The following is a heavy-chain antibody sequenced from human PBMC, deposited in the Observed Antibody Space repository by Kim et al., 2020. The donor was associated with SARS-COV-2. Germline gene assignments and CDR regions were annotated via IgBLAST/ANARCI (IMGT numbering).Heavy chain of an antibody. J-gene: IGHJ6*02. CDR1: GFTFSDFY. CDR2: ISTSSSYT. D-gene: IGHD2-21*02. CDR3: ARGGFCGGDCPSYYYYYAMDV. V-gene: IGHV3-11*05. Sequence: GGSLRLSCAASGFTFSDFYLSWIRQAPGKGLVWVSYISTSSSYTNYADSVKGRFTISRDNAKNSLYLQMNSLRAEDTAVYYCARGGFCGGDCPSYYYYYAMDVWGQGTTVTVSS.